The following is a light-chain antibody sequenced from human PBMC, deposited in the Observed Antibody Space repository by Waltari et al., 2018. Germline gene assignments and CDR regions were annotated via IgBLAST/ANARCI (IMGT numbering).Light chain of an antibody. CDR2: KAS. CDR3: QHGYGTPYS. CDR1: ENVNNY. V-gene: IGKV1-39*01. J-gene: IGKJ2*03. Sequence: DIQMTQPPSSLSASVGDRVTITCRASENVNNYLNWYQQKPGKAPKLLIYKASTLQSGVPSRFSGSGSGTDYTFTISSLQSEDVATYYCQHGYGTPYSFGQGTKVEIK.